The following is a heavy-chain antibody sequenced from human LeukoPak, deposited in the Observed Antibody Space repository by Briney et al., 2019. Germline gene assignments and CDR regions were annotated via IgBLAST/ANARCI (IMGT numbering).Heavy chain of an antibody. D-gene: IGHD6-19*01. J-gene: IGHJ4*02. CDR1: GGSISSGGYY. Sequence: SETLSLTCTVSGGSISSGGYYWSWIRQPPGKGLEWIGYIYHSGSTYYNPSLKSRVTISVVRSKNQFSLKLNSLTAADTAVYFCVNSQWLAQFDYWGQGTLVTVSS. CDR2: IYHSGST. V-gene: IGHV4-30-2*02. CDR3: VNSQWLAQFDY.